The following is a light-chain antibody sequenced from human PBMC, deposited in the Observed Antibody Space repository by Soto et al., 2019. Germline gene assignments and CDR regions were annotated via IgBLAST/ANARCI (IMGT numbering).Light chain of an antibody. J-gene: IGKJ5*01. CDR1: QSVTTN. V-gene: IGKV3-15*01. Sequence: EVVMTQSPATLSVSPGERVTFSCRASQSVTTNLAWYQHKPGQSPRLLISDASTGASGIPPRFSGSGSGTDFTLEISRVETDDVGIYYCMQSTQLPPTFGQGTRLGIE. CDR3: MQSTQLPPT. CDR2: DAS.